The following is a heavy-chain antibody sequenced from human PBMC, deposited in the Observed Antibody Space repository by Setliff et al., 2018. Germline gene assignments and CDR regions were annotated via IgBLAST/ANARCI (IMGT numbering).Heavy chain of an antibody. V-gene: IGHV3-30*03. CDR3: IRDWGEAGSTNAFDI. J-gene: IGHJ3*02. CDR2: ASNDGSKQ. CDR1: GFTFSNYE. Sequence: PGGSLRLSCVASGFTFSNYEFNWVRQAPDKGLEWVAVASNDGSKQLYGDSVKGRFTVSRDNAKNTVYLQLNRLRADDTAVYYCIRDWGEAGSTNAFDIWGQGTVVTVSS. D-gene: IGHD1-26*01.